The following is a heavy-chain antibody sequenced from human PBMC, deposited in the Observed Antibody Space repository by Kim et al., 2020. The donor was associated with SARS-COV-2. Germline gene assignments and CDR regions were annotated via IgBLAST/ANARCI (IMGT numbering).Heavy chain of an antibody. V-gene: IGHV3-9*01. Sequence: GGSLRLSCAASGFTFDDYAMHWVRQAPGKGLEWVSGISWNSGSIGYADSVKGRFTISRDNAKNSLYLQMNSLRAEDTALYYCAKGNSYSSSWGYFDYWGQGTLVTVSS. D-gene: IGHD6-13*01. CDR3: AKGNSYSSSWGYFDY. J-gene: IGHJ4*02. CDR2: ISWNSGSI. CDR1: GFTFDDYA.